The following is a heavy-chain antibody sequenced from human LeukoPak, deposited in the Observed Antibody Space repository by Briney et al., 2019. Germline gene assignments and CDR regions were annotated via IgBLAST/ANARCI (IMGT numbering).Heavy chain of an antibody. D-gene: IGHD4-11*01. CDR2: ISPYNGNT. CDR3: ARASGLGDYSNYVWFDP. CDR1: GYTFTTYG. V-gene: IGHV1-18*01. J-gene: IGHJ5*02. Sequence: ASVKVSCKASGYTFTTYGVSWVRQAPGQGVEWMGWISPYNGNTDYAQNLQGRATLTTDTSTSTAYMELSSLRSEDTAVYYCARASGLGDYSNYVWFDPWGQGTLVTVSS.